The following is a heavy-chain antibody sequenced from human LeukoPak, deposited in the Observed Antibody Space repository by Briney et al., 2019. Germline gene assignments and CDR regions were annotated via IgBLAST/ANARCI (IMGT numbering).Heavy chain of an antibody. J-gene: IGHJ4*02. CDR1: GDSISNYY. CDR3: ARAEKAVTGTLDS. V-gene: IGHV4-59*01. D-gene: IGHD6-19*01. CDR2: MYNRGST. Sequence: SETLSLTCTVSGDSISNYYGSWIRQSPGKELEWIGYMYNRGSTIYNPSLKSRVTISTDTSKTQFSLRLTSVTAADTAVYYCARAEKAVTGTLDSWGQGTLITVSS.